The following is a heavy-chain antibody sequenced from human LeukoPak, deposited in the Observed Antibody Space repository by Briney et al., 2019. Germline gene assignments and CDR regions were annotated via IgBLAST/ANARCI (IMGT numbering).Heavy chain of an antibody. J-gene: IGHJ4*02. D-gene: IGHD2-2*02. CDR1: GGSISSGDYY. CDR3: ARVSLDCSSTSCYTLFDY. Sequence: SETLSLTCTVSGGSISSGDYYWSWIRQPPGKGLEWIGYIYYSGSTYYNPSLKSRVNISVDTSKNQFSLKLSSVTAADTAVYYCARVSLDCSSTSCYTLFDYWGQGTLVTVSS. V-gene: IGHV4-30-4*08. CDR2: IYYSGST.